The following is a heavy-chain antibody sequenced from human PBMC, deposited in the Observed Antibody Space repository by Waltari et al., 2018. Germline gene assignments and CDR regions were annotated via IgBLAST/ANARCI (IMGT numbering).Heavy chain of an antibody. Sequence: QLQLQESGPGLVKPSETLSLTCTVSGGSISSSSYYWGWIRQPPGKGLEWIGSIYYSGSTYYNPSLKSRVTISVDTSKNQFSLKLSSVTAADTAVYYCARELGNYGLGYWGQGTLVTVSS. CDR1: GGSISSSSYY. CDR2: IYYSGST. V-gene: IGHV4-39*02. J-gene: IGHJ4*02. CDR3: ARELGNYGLGY. D-gene: IGHD4-4*01.